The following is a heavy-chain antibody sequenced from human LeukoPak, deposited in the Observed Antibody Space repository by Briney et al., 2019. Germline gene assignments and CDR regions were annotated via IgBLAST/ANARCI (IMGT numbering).Heavy chain of an antibody. CDR3: ARHRGSYGSGTTIDY. CDR1: GGSIRGYY. CDR2: IPYSGST. V-gene: IGHV4-59*08. D-gene: IGHD3-10*01. J-gene: IGHJ4*02. Sequence: SETLSLTCTVSGGSIRGYYWSWIRQPPGKGLQWIGLIPYSGSTNYNPSLKSRVSMSLDTSKNQFSLKVTSVTAADTALYSCARHRGSYGSGTTIDYWGQGTLVTVSS.